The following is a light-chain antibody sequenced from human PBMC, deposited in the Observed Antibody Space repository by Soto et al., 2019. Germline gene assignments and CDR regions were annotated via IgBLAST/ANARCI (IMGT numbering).Light chain of an antibody. CDR3: QSYDRSLRAVV. Sequence: QSVLTQPPSVSGAPGQTVTISCAGSNSNIGAGYVVHWYQQLPGTGLKLLIYENNDRPSGVPARFSGSKSGSSVSLAITGLQAEDEAHYYCQSYDRSLRAVVFGGGTKLTVL. CDR1: NSNIGAGYV. J-gene: IGLJ2*01. CDR2: ENN. V-gene: IGLV1-40*01.